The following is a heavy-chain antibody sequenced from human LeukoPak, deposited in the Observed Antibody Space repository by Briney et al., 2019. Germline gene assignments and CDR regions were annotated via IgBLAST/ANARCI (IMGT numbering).Heavy chain of an antibody. CDR3: ARLMTTVTTRHLDH. D-gene: IGHD4-17*01. V-gene: IGHV4-39*01. Sequence: PSETLSLTCTVSGGSISSSSYYWGWIRQPPGKGLEWIGSIYYSGSTYYNPSLKSRVTISVDTSKNQFSLKLSSVTAADTAVYYCARLMTTVTTRHLDHWGQGTLVTVSS. CDR1: GGSISSSSYY. J-gene: IGHJ4*02. CDR2: IYYSGST.